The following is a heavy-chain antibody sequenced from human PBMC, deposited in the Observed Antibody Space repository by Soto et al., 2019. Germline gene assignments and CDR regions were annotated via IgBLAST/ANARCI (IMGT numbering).Heavy chain of an antibody. V-gene: IGHV1-46*01. CDR2: INPSSGTT. J-gene: IGHJ4*02. CDR1: GYIFIHCF. D-gene: IGHD3-3*01. CDR3: ARSLGETTSLFDY. Sequence: QVQLVQSGAEMKQPGASVKLSCQASGYIFIHCFMHWVRQAPVQGLEWMGGINPSSGTTTYAKKFQGRVTVTRDTSTSTVYMELSSLGSGDTAMYYCARSLGETTSLFDYWGQGSLVTVSA.